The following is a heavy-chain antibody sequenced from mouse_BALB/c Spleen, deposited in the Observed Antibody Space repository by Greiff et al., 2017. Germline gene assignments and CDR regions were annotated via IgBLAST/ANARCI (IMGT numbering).Heavy chain of an antibody. D-gene: IGHD3-2*01. V-gene: IGHV1-26*01. Sequence: EVQLQQSGPELVKPGASVKISCKASGYSFTGYYMHWVKQSHVKSLEWIGRINPYNGATSYNQNFKDKASLTVDKSSSTAYMELHSLTSEDSAVYYCATLDSSGYFDYWGQGTTLTVSS. CDR2: INPYNGAT. J-gene: IGHJ2*01. CDR3: ATLDSSGYFDY. CDR1: GYSFTGYY.